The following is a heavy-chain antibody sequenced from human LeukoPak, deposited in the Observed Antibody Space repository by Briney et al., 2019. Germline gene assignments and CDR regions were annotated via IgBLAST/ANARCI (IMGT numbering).Heavy chain of an antibody. J-gene: IGHJ6*02. CDR2: IKSKTDGGTT. Sequence: GGSLRLSCAASGFTFSNAWMNWVRQAPGKGLEWVGRIKSKTDGGTTDYAAPVKGRFTISRDDSKNTLYLQMNSLKTEDTAVYYCTTDPHGDQPPLYYYYYYGMDVWGQGTTVTVSS. CDR1: GFTFSNAW. D-gene: IGHD2-2*01. CDR3: TTDPHGDQPPLYYYYYYGMDV. V-gene: IGHV3-15*07.